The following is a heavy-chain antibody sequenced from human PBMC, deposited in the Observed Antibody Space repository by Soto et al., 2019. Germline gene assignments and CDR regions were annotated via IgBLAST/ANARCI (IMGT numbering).Heavy chain of an antibody. CDR3: ARGGYYDNTWRKSSHYGLAV. V-gene: IGHV1-18*01. CDR2: ISPYNDYT. J-gene: IGHJ6*02. Sequence: QVQLVQSAGEVKKPGASVKVSCKASGYTFIRYGITWVRQAPGQGLEWMGWISPYNDYTIYAQKLQGRVTMTTDTSTRTFYLDLRSLKSNDTAVYYCARGGYYDNTWRKSSHYGLAVWGQGNSVTVSS. CDR1: GYTFIRYG. D-gene: IGHD3-16*01.